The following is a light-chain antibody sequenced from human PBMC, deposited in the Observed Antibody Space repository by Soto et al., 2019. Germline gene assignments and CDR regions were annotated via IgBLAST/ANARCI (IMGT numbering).Light chain of an antibody. J-gene: IGKJ4*01. Sequence: DIQMTQSPSSLSAFVRDRVTITCQASQDISNHLNWYQQKPGEAPRLLIYDASILETGVPSRFSGSGFGTHFTFTISSLQTEDIATYYCQQYDNLLLSFGGGTKVDI. CDR3: QQYDNLLLS. CDR1: QDISNH. CDR2: DAS. V-gene: IGKV1-33*01.